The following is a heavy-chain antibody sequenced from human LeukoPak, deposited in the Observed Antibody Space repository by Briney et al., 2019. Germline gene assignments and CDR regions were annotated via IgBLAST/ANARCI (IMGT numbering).Heavy chain of an antibody. V-gene: IGHV4-34*01. CDR1: GGSFSGYY. CDR2: INRSGST. Sequence: PSETLSLTCAVYGGSFSGYYWSWIRQPPGKGLEWIGEINRSGSTNYNPSLKSRVTISVDTSKNQFSLKLSSVTAADTAVYYCASDSSSWYQIRYYYYYGMDVWGQGTTVTVSS. CDR3: ASDSSSWYQIRYYYYYGMDV. J-gene: IGHJ6*02. D-gene: IGHD6-13*01.